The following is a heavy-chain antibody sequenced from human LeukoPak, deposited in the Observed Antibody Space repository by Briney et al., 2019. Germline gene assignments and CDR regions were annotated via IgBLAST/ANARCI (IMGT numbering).Heavy chain of an antibody. CDR1: GGSISSYY. Sequence: SETLSLTCTVSGGSISSYYWSWIRQPPGKGLEWIGYIYYSGSTNYNPSLKSRVTISVGTSKNQFSLKLSSVTAADTAVYYCARLVGARHVDYWGQGTLVTVSS. D-gene: IGHD1-26*01. CDR3: ARLVGARHVDY. CDR2: IYYSGST. V-gene: IGHV4-59*01. J-gene: IGHJ4*02.